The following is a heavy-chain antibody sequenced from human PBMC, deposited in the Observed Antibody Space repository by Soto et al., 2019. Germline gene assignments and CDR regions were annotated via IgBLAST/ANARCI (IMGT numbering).Heavy chain of an antibody. CDR1: GGSMSRYY. J-gene: IGHJ4*02. CDR2: IYFSGYT. V-gene: IGHV4-59*01. Sequence: QVHLQESGPGLVKPAETLSLTCTVSGGSMSRYYWSWIRQPPGKGLEWIAYIYFSGYTNYSPSLKSRVTISVDTSKNQFSLKLNSVTAADTDVYYCAGGIAPIEVDYWGQGTLVAVSS. D-gene: IGHD6-13*01. CDR3: AGGIAPIEVDY.